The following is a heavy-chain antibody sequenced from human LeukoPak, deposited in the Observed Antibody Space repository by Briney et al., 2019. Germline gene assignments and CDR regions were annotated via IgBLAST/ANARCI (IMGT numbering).Heavy chain of an antibody. CDR3: ATDPTTGDYYYYMDV. Sequence: SETLSLTCTVSGGSISSSSYYRGWIRQPPGKGLEWIGSIYYSGSTYYNPSLKSRVTISVDTSKNQFSLKRSSVTAADTAVYYCATDPTTGDYYYYMDVWGKGTTVTVSS. V-gene: IGHV4-39*07. CDR2: IYYSGST. J-gene: IGHJ6*03. CDR1: GGSISSSSYY. D-gene: IGHD1-26*01.